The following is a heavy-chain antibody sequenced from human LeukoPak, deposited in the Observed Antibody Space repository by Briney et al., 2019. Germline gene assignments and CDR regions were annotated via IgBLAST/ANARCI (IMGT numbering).Heavy chain of an antibody. CDR2: IFYSGNT. D-gene: IGHD3-10*01. J-gene: IGHJ4*02. CDR3: ARLHSGSFDY. CDR1: GGSITGYY. Sequence: SETLPLTCTVSGGSITGYYWSWIRQPPGKGLEWIGYIFYSGNTNHNPSLKSRVTISVDTSKNQFSLKLSSVTAADTAVYYCARLHSGSFDYWGQGTLVTVSS. V-gene: IGHV4-59*01.